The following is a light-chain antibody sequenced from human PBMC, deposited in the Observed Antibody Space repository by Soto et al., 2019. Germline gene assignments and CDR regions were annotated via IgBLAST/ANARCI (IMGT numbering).Light chain of an antibody. CDR2: EVS. Sequence: QSVLTQPASVSGSPGQSITISCTGTSSDVGGYSYVSWYQQHPGKTPKLMIYEVSNRPSGVSHRFSGSKSGNTASLTISGPQTEDEADYYCSSFSSITREVFGGGTKLTVL. V-gene: IGLV2-14*01. CDR1: SSDVGGYSY. CDR3: SSFSSITREV. J-gene: IGLJ2*01.